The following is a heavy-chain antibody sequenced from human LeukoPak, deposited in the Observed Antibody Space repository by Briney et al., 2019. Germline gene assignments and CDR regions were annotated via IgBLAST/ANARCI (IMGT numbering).Heavy chain of an antibody. CDR1: GYTFTGYY. V-gene: IGHV1-2*02. CDR2: INPNSGGT. CDR3: ARGVSSSPYYFDY. Sequence: GASVKVSCKASGYTFTGYYMHWVRQAPGQGLEWMGWINPNSGGTNYAQKFQGRVTMTRDTSISTAYMELSRLRSEDTAVYYCARGVSSSPYYFDYWGQGTLVTVSS. J-gene: IGHJ4*02. D-gene: IGHD6-13*01.